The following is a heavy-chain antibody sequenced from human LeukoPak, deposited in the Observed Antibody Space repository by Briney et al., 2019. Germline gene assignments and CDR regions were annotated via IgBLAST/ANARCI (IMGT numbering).Heavy chain of an antibody. CDR1: GFTFSRYW. Sequence: GGSLRLSCAASGFTFSRYWMHWVRQAPGKGLVWVSRLNSDGSSTTYADSVKGRFTISRDTAKKPLYLQMNSLRAEDTAVYYCVRGGGYYFDYWGQGTLVTVSS. V-gene: IGHV3-74*01. CDR2: LNSDGSST. D-gene: IGHD3-16*01. J-gene: IGHJ4*02. CDR3: VRGGGYYFDY.